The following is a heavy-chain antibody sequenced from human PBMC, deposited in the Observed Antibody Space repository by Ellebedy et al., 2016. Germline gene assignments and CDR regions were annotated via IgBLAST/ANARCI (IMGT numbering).Heavy chain of an antibody. CDR2: IYYSGST. J-gene: IGHJ4*02. Sequence: NWIRQHPGKGLEWIGYIYYSGSTYYNPSLRSRVTISLDTSKNQFSLKLSSVTAADTAVYYCARELSSSWYGGPTYYFDYWGQGTLVTVSS. V-gene: IGHV4-31*02. D-gene: IGHD6-13*01. CDR3: ARELSSSWYGGPTYYFDY.